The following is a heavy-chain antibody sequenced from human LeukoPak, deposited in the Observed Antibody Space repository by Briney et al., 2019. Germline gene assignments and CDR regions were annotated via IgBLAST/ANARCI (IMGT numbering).Heavy chain of an antibody. V-gene: IGHV1-24*01. D-gene: IGHD1-26*01. J-gene: IGHJ4*02. CDR3: ATDGGTYSGSYHFDY. Sequence: ASVQVSCKVSGYTLTELSMHWVRQAPGKGLEWMGGFDPEDGETIYAQKFQGRVTMTEDTSTDTAYMELSSLRSEDTAVYYCATDGGTYSGSYHFDYWGQGTLVTVSS. CDR1: GYTLTELS. CDR2: FDPEDGET.